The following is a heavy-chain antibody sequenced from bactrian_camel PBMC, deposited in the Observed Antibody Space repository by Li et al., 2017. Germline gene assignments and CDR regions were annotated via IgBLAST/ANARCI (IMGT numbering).Heavy chain of an antibody. CDR3: AASRGVASFSAMPYAY. CDR1: GLPSAC. CDR2: LYTISSIA. V-gene: IGHV3-2*01. Sequence: HVQLVESGGGAVQAGGSLRLHCAASGLPSACMAWFRQAPGKGRAKIASLYTISSIADYADSVKGRFTISQGNSKNSLYLQMNSLKPEDTAMYYCAASRGVASFSAMPYAYWGQGTQVTVS. D-gene: IGHD1*01. J-gene: IGHJ4*01.